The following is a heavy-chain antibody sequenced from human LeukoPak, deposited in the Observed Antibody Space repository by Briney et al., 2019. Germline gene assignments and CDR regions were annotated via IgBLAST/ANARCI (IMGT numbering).Heavy chain of an antibody. V-gene: IGHV3-64*01. Sequence: GGSLRLSRAASGFTFSSYSMNWVRQAPGKGLEYVSAISSNGGSTYYANSVKGRFTISRDNSKNTLYLQMGSLRAEDMAVYYCARDRRKGYCSSTSCPGGWFDPWGQGTLVTVSS. D-gene: IGHD2-2*01. J-gene: IGHJ5*02. CDR3: ARDRRKGYCSSTSCPGGWFDP. CDR2: ISSNGGST. CDR1: GFTFSSYS.